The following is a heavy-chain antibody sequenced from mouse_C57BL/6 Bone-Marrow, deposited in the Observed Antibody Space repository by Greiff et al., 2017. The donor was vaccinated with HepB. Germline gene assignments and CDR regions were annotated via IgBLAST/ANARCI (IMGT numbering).Heavy chain of an antibody. CDR3: TRDPWGYYVDY. CDR2: ISSGGDYI. D-gene: IGHD4-1*01. Sequence: EVKLVESGEGLVKPGGSLKLSCAASGFTFSSYAMSWVRQTPEKRLEWVAYISSGGDYIYYADTVKGRFTISRDNARNTLYLQMSSLKSEDTAMYYCTRDPWGYYVDYWGQGTTLTVSS. CDR1: GFTFSSYA. V-gene: IGHV5-9-1*02. J-gene: IGHJ2*01.